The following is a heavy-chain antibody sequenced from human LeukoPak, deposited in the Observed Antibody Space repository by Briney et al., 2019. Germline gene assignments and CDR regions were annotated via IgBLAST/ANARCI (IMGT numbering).Heavy chain of an antibody. Sequence: GASVKVSCKASGYTFTGYYMHWVRQAPGQGLEWMGWINPNSGGTNYAQKFQGRVTMTRDTSISTAYMELSRLRSDDTAVYYCARDRDPDDYGDYYFVYWGQGTLVTVSS. J-gene: IGHJ4*02. CDR1: GYTFTGYY. CDR2: INPNSGGT. CDR3: ARDRDPDDYGDYYFVY. D-gene: IGHD4-17*01. V-gene: IGHV1-2*02.